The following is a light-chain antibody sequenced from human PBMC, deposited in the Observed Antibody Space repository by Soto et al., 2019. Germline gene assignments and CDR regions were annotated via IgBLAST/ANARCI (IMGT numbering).Light chain of an antibody. Sequence: DIVMTQTPLSLSVTPGQPASISCKSSQSLLHSDGKTYLYWYLQKPGQSPQLLAYEVSNRFSGVPDRFSGSGSGTDFTLKISRVEAEDVGVYYCMQSIQPGVTFGGGTKVEIK. V-gene: IGKV2D-29*02. CDR1: QSLLHSDGKTY. J-gene: IGKJ4*01. CDR3: MQSIQPGVT. CDR2: EVS.